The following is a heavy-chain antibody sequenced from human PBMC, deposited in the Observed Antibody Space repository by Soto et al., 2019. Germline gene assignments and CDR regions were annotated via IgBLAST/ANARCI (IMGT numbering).Heavy chain of an antibody. V-gene: IGHV1-8*01. D-gene: IGHD2-15*01. CDR3: ARGLLLYFSCSRFWYCYRMDD. Sequence: ASVKVSCKTSGYTFTSFDINWVRQATGQGLEWMGWMNPNSGNTGYAQMFQGRVTMTRNTSISTAYLELSSLRSEDTAVYYCARGLLLYFSCSRFWYCYRMDDWGRGTTVTVSS. J-gene: IGHJ6*02. CDR1: GYTFTSFD. CDR2: MNPNSGNT.